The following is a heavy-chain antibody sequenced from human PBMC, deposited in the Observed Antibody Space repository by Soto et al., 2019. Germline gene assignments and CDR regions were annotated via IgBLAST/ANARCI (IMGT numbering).Heavy chain of an antibody. CDR2: ISGSGGST. CDR1: GFTFSSYA. V-gene: IGHV3-23*01. CDR3: AKVLTQRGYCSGGSCWDY. D-gene: IGHD2-15*01. J-gene: IGHJ4*02. Sequence: EVQLLESGGGLVQPGGSLRLSCAASGFTFSSYAMSWVRQAPGKGLEWVSAISGSGGSTYYADSVKGRFTISRDNSKNPLYLQMNSLRAEDTAVYYCAKVLTQRGYCSGGSCWDYWGQGTLVTVSS.